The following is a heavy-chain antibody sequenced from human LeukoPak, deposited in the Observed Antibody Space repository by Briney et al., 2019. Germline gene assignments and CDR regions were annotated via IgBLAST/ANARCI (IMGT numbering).Heavy chain of an antibody. CDR3: ARDTTGYCSSTSCYDAFDI. D-gene: IGHD2-2*01. Sequence: SETLSLTCTVSGGSISSYYWSWIRQPPGKGLEWIGYIYYSGSTNYNPSLKSRVTISVDTSKNQFSLKLSSVTAADTAVYYCARDTTGYCSSTSCYDAFDIWGQGTMVTVSS. CDR2: IYYSGST. V-gene: IGHV4-59*01. CDR1: GGSISSYY. J-gene: IGHJ3*02.